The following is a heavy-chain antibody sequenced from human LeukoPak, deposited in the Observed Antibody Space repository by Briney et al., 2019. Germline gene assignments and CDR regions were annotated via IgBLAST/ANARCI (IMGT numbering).Heavy chain of an antibody. CDR3: ARQPPVAASGNFVDS. V-gene: IGHV4-34*01. CDR2: INHSGST. D-gene: IGHD6-13*01. CDR1: GGSFSGYY. J-gene: IGHJ5*01. Sequence: PSETLSLTCAVYGGSFSGYYWSWIRQPPGKGLEWIGEINHSGSTNYNPSLKSRVTISVDTSKNQFSLKLSSLTAADTALYYCARQPPVAASGNFVDSWGQGTLVTVSS.